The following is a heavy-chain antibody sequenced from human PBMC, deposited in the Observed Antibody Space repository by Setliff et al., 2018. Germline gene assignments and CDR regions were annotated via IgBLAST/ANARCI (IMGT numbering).Heavy chain of an antibody. Sequence: GGSLRLSCAASGFTVSDYDMHWVRQAPGKGLEWVAVISYDGNNKYYADSVKGRFTISRDNAKNSLYLQMNSLRAEDTAVYYCAREGDVGYSYGFGYFDYWGQGTLVTVSS. J-gene: IGHJ4*02. V-gene: IGHV3-30-3*01. CDR3: AREGDVGYSYGFGYFDY. D-gene: IGHD5-18*01. CDR2: ISYDGNNK. CDR1: GFTVSDYD.